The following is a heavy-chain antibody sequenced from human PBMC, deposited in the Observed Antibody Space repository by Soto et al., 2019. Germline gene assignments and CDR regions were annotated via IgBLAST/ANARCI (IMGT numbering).Heavy chain of an antibody. D-gene: IGHD3-9*01. V-gene: IGHV2-5*02. CDR1: GFSLSTSGVG. CDR3: ARHIPSGYNDAFDT. Sequence: QITLKESGPTLVKPTQTLTLTCTFSGFSLSTSGVGLGWIRQPPGKALEWLAIIDWDDDKRYSPSLKSRLTITKGTSKPHVVLTMTNMDPVDTATYYCARHIPSGYNDAFDTWGQGTMVTVSS. CDR2: IDWDDDK. J-gene: IGHJ3*02.